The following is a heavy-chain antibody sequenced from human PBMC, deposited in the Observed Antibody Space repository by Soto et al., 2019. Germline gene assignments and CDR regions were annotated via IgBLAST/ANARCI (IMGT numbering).Heavy chain of an antibody. D-gene: IGHD3-3*01. J-gene: IGHJ4*02. V-gene: IGHV1-3*01. CDR3: ARDRLDYDFWSGYGGLDY. CDR1: GYTFTSYA. Sequence: ASVKVSCKASGYTFTSYAMHWVRQAPGQRLEWMGWINAGNGNTKYSQKFQGRVTITRDTSASTAYMEPSSLRSEDTAVYYCARDRLDYDFWSGYGGLDYWGQGTLVTVSS. CDR2: INAGNGNT.